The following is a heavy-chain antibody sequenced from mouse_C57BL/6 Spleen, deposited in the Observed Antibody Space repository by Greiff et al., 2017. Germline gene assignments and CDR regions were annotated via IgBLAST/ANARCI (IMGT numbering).Heavy chain of an antibody. D-gene: IGHD2-3*01. J-gene: IGHJ3*01. CDR3: TNDGSFAY. V-gene: IGHV1-15*01. CDR2: IDPETGGT. Sequence: QVQLQQSGAELVRPGASVTLSCKASGYTFTDYEMHWVKQTPVHGLEWIGAIDPETGGTAYNQKFKGKAILTADKSASTAYMELRSLTSEDSAVYYCTNDGSFAYWGQGTLVTVSA. CDR1: GYTFTDYE.